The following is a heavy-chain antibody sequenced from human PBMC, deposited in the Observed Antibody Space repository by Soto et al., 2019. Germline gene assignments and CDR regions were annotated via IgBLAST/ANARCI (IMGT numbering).Heavy chain of an antibody. CDR3: ARGDDSSSSRNWFDP. CDR2: IGTAGDT. CDR1: GFTFSSYD. J-gene: IGHJ5*02. D-gene: IGHD6-6*01. Sequence: PGGSLRLSCTASGFTFSSYDMHWVRQATGKGLEWVSAIGTAGDTYYPGSVKGRFTISRENAKNSLYLQMNSLRAGDTAVYYCARGDDSSSSRNWFDPCGQGTLVTVS. V-gene: IGHV3-13*01.